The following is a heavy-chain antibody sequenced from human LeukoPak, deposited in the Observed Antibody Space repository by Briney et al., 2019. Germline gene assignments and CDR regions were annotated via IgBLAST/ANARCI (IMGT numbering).Heavy chain of an antibody. CDR3: TRAPSEIGGYYPEYFRH. J-gene: IGHJ1*01. Sequence: GGSLRLSCAASGFTFSSYWMHWVRQAPGKGLVWVSRIKSDGKTNYADSVKGRFTISRDNAKNTVSLQMNSLRAEDTGVYYCTRAPSEIGGYYPEYFRHWGQGTLVTVSS. CDR2: IKSDGKT. D-gene: IGHD3-22*01. CDR1: GFTFSSYW. V-gene: IGHV3-74*01.